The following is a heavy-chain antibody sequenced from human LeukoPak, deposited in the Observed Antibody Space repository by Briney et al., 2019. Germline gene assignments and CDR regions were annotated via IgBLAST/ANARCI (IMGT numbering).Heavy chain of an antibody. CDR3: ARRTRNYYGMDV. V-gene: IGHV4-34*01. Sequence: SETLSPTCTVSGGSISSYYWSWIRQPPGKGLEWIGEINHSGSTNYNPSLKSRVTISVDTSKNQFSLKLSSVTAADTAVYYCARRTRNYYGMDVWGQGTTVTVSS. CDR1: GGSISSYY. CDR2: INHSGST. J-gene: IGHJ6*02. D-gene: IGHD2-2*01.